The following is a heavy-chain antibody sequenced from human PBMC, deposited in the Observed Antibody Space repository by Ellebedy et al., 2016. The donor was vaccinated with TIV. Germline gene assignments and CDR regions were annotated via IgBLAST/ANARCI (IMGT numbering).Heavy chain of an antibody. CDR1: GFTFNNYA. V-gene: IGHV3-23*01. CDR2: ISHTGTRT. CDR3: AKDKVFGDSKWEIDV. J-gene: IGHJ6*02. D-gene: IGHD1-26*01. Sequence: LSLTCAASGFTFNNYAMSWVRQAPGKGLEWVSTISHTGTRTYYANSVEGRFLISRDISKRTLYLQMNSLRAEDTAVYYCAKDKVFGDSKWEIDVWGQGITVTVSS.